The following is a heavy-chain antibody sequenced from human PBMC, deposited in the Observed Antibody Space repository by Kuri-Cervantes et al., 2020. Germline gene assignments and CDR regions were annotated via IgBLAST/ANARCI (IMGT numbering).Heavy chain of an antibody. V-gene: IGHV1-3*01. CDR2: INAGNGNT. J-gene: IGHJ4*02. CDR1: GHTFSRYA. CDR3: AREVSGYMERYFDS. D-gene: IGHD5-12*01. Sequence: ASVKVSCKASGHTFSRYAVHWVRQAPGQRFEWMGWINAGNGNTRYSQKLQGRVTFTRDTSASTIYMELSSLKFEDTAVYYCAREVSGYMERYFDSWGQGALVTVSS.